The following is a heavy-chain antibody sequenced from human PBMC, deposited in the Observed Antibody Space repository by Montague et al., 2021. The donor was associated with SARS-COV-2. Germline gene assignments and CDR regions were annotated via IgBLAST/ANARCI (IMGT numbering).Heavy chain of an antibody. J-gene: IGHJ4*02. CDR2: IKQSGST. CDR1: GGSFGDDH. CDR3: ARGHLSVSMIVVVFTSASYCFDS. V-gene: IGHV4-34*01. Sequence: SETLSLTCAVYGGSFGDDHWSWIRQPPGKGLEWIGDIKQSGSTNXNPSLKSRGTISVDTSKNQFSLKLTSVTAADTAVYFCARGHLSVSMIVVVFTSASYCFDSWGQGAQVTVSS. D-gene: IGHD3-22*01.